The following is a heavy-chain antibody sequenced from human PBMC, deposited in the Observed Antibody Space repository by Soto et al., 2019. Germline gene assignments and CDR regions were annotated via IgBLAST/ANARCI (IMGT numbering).Heavy chain of an antibody. V-gene: IGHV3-48*02. D-gene: IGHD6-6*01. J-gene: IGHJ6*02. CDR1: GFSFSTYS. Sequence: EVQLVESGGGLVQPGGSLRLSCAASGFSFSTYSMNWVRQAPGKGLEWASYISSSSYTIYYVDSVKGRFTISRDNAKNSLYLQMNSLREEDTAVYYCARGGSSSDNGMDVWGQGTTVTVSS. CDR2: ISSSSYTI. CDR3: ARGGSSSDNGMDV.